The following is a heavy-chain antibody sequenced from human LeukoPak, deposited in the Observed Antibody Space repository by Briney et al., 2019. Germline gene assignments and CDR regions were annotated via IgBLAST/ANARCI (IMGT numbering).Heavy chain of an antibody. V-gene: IGHV3-9*01. CDR2: ISWNSGSI. D-gene: IGHD2-2*01. Sequence: GGSLRLSCAAPGFTFDDYAMHWVRQAPGKGLEWVSGISWNSGSIGYADSVKGRFTISRDNAKNSLYLQMNSLRAEDTALYYCAKAVSQHHFANWGQGTLVTVSS. CDR3: AKAVSQHHFAN. J-gene: IGHJ4*02. CDR1: GFTFDDYA.